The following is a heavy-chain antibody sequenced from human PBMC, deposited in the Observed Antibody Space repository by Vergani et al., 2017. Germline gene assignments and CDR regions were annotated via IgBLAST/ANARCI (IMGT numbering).Heavy chain of an antibody. V-gene: IGHV3-73*02. J-gene: IGHJ4*02. CDR1: GFTFSGSA. CDR3: TRHENVLRGSRNYFDY. D-gene: IGHD3-10*01. CDR2: IRSKANSYAT. Sequence: EVQLVESGGGLVQPGGSLKLSCAASGFTFSGSAMHWVRQASGKGLEWVGRIRSKANSYATAHAASVKGRFTISRDDSKNTAYLQMNSLKTEDTAVYYWTRHENVLRGSRNYFDYWGQGTLVTVSS.